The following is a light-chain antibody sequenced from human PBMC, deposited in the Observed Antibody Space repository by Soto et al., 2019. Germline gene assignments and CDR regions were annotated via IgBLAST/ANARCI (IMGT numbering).Light chain of an antibody. CDR2: DVS. CDR3: SSYTSRSTLEV. V-gene: IGLV2-14*01. J-gene: IGLJ1*01. CDR1: SSDFGGYNY. Sequence: QSVLTQPASVSGSPGHSITISCTGTSSDFGGYNYVSWYQQHPGKAPKLMIYDVSNRPSGVSNRFSGSKSGNTASLTISGLQAEDEADYSCSSYTSRSTLEVFGTGTKVPVL.